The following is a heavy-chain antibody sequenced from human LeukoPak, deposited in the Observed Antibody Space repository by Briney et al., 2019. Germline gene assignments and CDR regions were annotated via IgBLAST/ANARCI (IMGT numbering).Heavy chain of an antibody. V-gene: IGHV3-23*01. J-gene: IGHJ4*02. CDR1: GFTFTTYT. D-gene: IGHD6-13*01. CDR2: ISGSGGST. CDR3: APRPSHSSSFDY. Sequence: PGGSLRLSCAASGFTFTTYTMTWVRQAPGKGLEWVSAISGSGGSTYYADSVKGRFTISRDNSKNTLYLQMNSLRAEDTAVYYCAPRPSHSSSFDYWGQGTLVTVSS.